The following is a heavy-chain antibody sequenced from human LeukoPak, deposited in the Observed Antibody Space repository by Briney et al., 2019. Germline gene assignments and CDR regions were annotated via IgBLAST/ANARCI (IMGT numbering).Heavy chain of an antibody. Sequence: GESLKISCKGSGYSFTSYWIGWVRQMPGKGLEWMGIIYPGDSDTRYSPSFQGQVTISADKSISTAYLQWSSLKASDTAMYYCARSPMATTSVGWYFDLWGRGTLVTVSS. CDR2: IYPGDSDT. CDR1: GYSFTSYW. D-gene: IGHD5-24*01. CDR3: ARSPMATTSVGWYFDL. V-gene: IGHV5-51*01. J-gene: IGHJ2*01.